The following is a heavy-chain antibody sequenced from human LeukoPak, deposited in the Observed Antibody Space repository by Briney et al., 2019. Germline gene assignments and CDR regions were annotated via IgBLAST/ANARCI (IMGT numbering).Heavy chain of an antibody. J-gene: IGHJ5*02. CDR2: IYYSGST. CDR3: ARRYCNITSCYVGWFDP. CDR1: GGSISSSSYY. D-gene: IGHD2-2*01. V-gene: IGHV4-39*01. Sequence: PSETLSLTCTVSGGSISSSSYYWGWIRQPPGKGLEWIGSIYYSGSTYYNPSLKSRVTISVDTSKNQFSLKLSSVTAADTAVYYCARRYCNITSCYVGWFDPWGQGTLVTVSS.